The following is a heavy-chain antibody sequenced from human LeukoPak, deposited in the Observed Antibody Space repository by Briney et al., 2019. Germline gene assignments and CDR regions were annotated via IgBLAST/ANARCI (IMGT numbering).Heavy chain of an antibody. CDR3: AKLAAAGYFDY. CDR2: ISGSGGNT. Sequence: PGGSLRLSCAASGFTFSSYAVSWVRQAPGKGLEWVSSISGSGGNTYYADSVKGRFTISRDNSESTMYLQMNSLRAEDAAVYYCAKLAAAGYFDYWDQGTLVTVSS. J-gene: IGHJ4*02. V-gene: IGHV3-23*01. D-gene: IGHD6-13*01. CDR1: GFTFSSYA.